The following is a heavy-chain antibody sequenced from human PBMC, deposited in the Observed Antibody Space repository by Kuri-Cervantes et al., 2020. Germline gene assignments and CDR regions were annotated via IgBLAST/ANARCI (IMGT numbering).Heavy chain of an antibody. J-gene: IGHJ4*02. D-gene: IGHD4-17*01. CDR2: ISGSGNT. CDR1: GFTFSTHA. CDR3: AKDRVPWGVTTNDY. V-gene: IGHV3-23*01. Sequence: GESLKISCAASGFTFSTHAMSWVRQAPGKGLEWVSAISGSGNTNYADSVKGRFTISRDNSKNTLYLQMNSLRAEDTAVYYCAKDRVPWGVTTNDYWGQGTLVTVSS.